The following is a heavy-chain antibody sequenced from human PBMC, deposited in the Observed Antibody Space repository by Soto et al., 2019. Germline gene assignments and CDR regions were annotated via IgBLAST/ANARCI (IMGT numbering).Heavy chain of an antibody. CDR2: ITVGGAQK. CDR1: GFTFIDHD. Sequence: EVKLLESGGALVQPGGSPRLSCEASGFTFIDHDMSWVRQAPGKGLEWVSSITVGGAQKDYGQSVKGRFTISRDNSNDTLFLQMDSLPVEDTAIYYCTRMPGGGWQRFFDYWGQGTVVTVSS. J-gene: IGHJ4*02. V-gene: IGHV3-23*01. CDR3: TRMPGGGWQRFFDY. D-gene: IGHD5-12*01.